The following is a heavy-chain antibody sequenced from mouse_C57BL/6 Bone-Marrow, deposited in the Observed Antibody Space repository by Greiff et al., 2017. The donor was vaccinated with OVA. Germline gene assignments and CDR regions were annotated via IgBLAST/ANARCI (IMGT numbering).Heavy chain of an antibody. CDR2: IDPENGDT. CDR3: TTTVEASSYDVDD. CDR1: GFTIKDDY. Sequence: EVQLQESGAELVRPGASVKLSCTASGFTIKDDYMHWVKQRPEQGLEWIGWIDPENGDTEYASKFQGKATITADTSSNTAYLQLSSLTSEDTAVYYCTTTVEASSYDVDDWGKATTLTVAS. D-gene: IGHD1-1*01. J-gene: IGHJ2*01. V-gene: IGHV14-4*01.